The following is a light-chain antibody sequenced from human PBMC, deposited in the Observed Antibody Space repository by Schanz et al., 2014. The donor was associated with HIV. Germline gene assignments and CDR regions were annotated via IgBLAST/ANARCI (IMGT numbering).Light chain of an antibody. J-gene: IGLJ3*02. CDR3: SSYTDRRTVV. Sequence: QSALTQPASVSGSPGQSITISCTGTSIDAGGYNYVSWYQHHPGKAPKLVIYEVSKRPSGVSNRFSGSKSGNTASLIISGLQPEDEADYFCSSYTDRRTVVFGGGTKLTVL. V-gene: IGLV2-14*01. CDR1: SIDAGGYNY. CDR2: EVS.